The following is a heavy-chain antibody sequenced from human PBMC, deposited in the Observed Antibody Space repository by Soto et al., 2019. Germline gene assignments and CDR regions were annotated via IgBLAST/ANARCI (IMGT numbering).Heavy chain of an antibody. J-gene: IGHJ5*02. CDR3: ARDSIRRPYYYDSSGYAEDWFDP. CDR2: ISSSSSYI. Sequence: GGSLRLSCAASGFTFSSYSMNWVRQAPEKGLEWVSSISSSSSYIYYADSVKGRFTISRDNAKNSLYLQMNSLRAEDTAVYYCARDSIRRPYYYDSSGYAEDWFDPWGQGTLVTVSS. D-gene: IGHD3-22*01. CDR1: GFTFSSYS. V-gene: IGHV3-21*01.